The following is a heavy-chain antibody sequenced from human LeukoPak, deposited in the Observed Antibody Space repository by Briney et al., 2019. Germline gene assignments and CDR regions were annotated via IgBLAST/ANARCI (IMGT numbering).Heavy chain of an antibody. Sequence: GALVKVSCKASGYTFTSYGISWVRQAPGQGLEWMGWISAYNGNTNYAQKLQGRVTMTTDTSTSTAYMELRSLRSDDTAVYYCARDGNDYGDFYYFDYWGQGTLVTVSS. CDR3: ARDGNDYGDFYYFDY. V-gene: IGHV1-18*01. CDR2: ISAYNGNT. J-gene: IGHJ4*02. D-gene: IGHD4-17*01. CDR1: GYTFTSYG.